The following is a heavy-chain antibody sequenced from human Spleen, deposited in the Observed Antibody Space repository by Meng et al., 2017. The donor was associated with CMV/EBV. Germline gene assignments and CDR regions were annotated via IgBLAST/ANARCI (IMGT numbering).Heavy chain of an antibody. CDR1: GFTFDDYA. CDR2: ISSSRSYI. V-gene: IGHV3-21*01. D-gene: IGHD5-18*01. J-gene: IGHJ4*02. CDR3: ARDYGGDSYVLYYFDS. Sequence: GESLKISCAASGFTFDDYAMHWVRQAPGKGLEWVATISSSRSYINYADSVKGRFTMSRDNSKNTLYLQMNSLRVEDTAVYYCARDYGGDSYVLYYFDSWGQGTLVTVSS.